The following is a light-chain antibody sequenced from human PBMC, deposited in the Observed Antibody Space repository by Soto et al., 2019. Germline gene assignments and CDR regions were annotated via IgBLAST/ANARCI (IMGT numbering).Light chain of an antibody. V-gene: IGLV2-14*03. CDR2: DVT. J-gene: IGLJ2*01. CDR1: SSDVSASNY. Sequence: QSALTQPASVSGSPGQSITISCTGTSSDVSASNYVSWYQQHPGKAPKLIIYDVTDRPSGVSNRFSGSKSGNTASPAISGLQAEDEADYFCSSYTAGYTLVLFGGGTKLTVL. CDR3: SSYTAGYTLVL.